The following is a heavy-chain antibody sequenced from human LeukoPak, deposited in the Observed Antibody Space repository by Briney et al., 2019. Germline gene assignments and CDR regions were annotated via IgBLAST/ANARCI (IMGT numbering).Heavy chain of an antibody. Sequence: SETLSLTCTVSGYSISSGYYWGWIRQPPGKGLEWIGSIYHSGSTYYNPSLKSRVTISVDTSKNQFSLKLSSVTAADTAVYFCASVTTRGGYNYYYFDYWGQGTLVTVSS. CDR3: ASVTTRGGYNYYYFDY. J-gene: IGHJ4*02. D-gene: IGHD5-24*01. CDR2: IYHSGST. V-gene: IGHV4-38-2*02. CDR1: GYSISSGYY.